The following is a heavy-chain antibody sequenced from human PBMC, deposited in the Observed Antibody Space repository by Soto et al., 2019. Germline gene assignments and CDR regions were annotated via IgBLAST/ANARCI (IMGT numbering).Heavy chain of an antibody. CDR3: VRLIGNSWLDS. CDR2: INAGNGNT. J-gene: IGHJ5*01. D-gene: IGHD2-8*01. CDR1: GYTFTSYA. V-gene: IGHV1-3*01. Sequence: ASVKVSCKASGYTFTSYAIHWVRQAPGQRLEWMGWINAGNGNTKYSQKFQDRVTINPDTSNNQLSLQLNSVTPDDTAVYYCVRLIGNSWLDSWGQGTLVTVSS.